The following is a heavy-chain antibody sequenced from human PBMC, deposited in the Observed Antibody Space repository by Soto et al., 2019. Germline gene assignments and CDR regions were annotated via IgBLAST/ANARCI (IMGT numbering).Heavy chain of an antibody. Sequence: QVQLVQSGAELRKPGASVKVSCKPSGYTFNTYYLHWLRQAPGQALEWMGVIHPSGGGTTYAQKFLGRVTVTRDTYTTTVFMELSSLRSDDTAVYYCARGCHIAGVTASFDNGGQGTLVTVSS. V-gene: IGHV1-46*02. CDR1: GYTFNTYY. J-gene: IGHJ4*02. D-gene: IGHD2-21*02. CDR3: ARGCHIAGVTASFDN. CDR2: IHPSGGGT.